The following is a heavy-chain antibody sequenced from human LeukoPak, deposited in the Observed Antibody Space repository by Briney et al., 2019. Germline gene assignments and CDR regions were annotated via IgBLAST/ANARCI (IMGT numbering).Heavy chain of an antibody. J-gene: IGHJ4*02. D-gene: IGHD5-24*01. CDR1: GGSISSYY. Sequence: PSETLSLTCTVSGGSISSYYWSWIRQPAGKGLEWIGRVYISGTTDYNPSLKSRVTMSLDTSKNQFSLKLSSVTAADTAIYHCARDFGYTFFWGQGTLVTVSS. CDR3: ARDFGYTFF. V-gene: IGHV4-4*07. CDR2: VYISGTT.